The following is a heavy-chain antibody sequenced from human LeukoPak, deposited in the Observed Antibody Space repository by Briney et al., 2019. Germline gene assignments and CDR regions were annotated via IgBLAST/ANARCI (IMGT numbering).Heavy chain of an antibody. D-gene: IGHD2-15*01. CDR1: GDSVSSNSAA. Sequence: SQTLSLTCAISGDSVSSNSAAWNWIGQSPSRGLEWLGRTYYRSKWYNDYAVSVKSRITINPDTSKNQFSLKLSSVTAADTAVYYCARGDMGVVVVADPFDYWGQGTLVTVSS. V-gene: IGHV6-1*01. J-gene: IGHJ4*02. CDR2: TYYRSKWYN. CDR3: ARGDMGVVVVADPFDY.